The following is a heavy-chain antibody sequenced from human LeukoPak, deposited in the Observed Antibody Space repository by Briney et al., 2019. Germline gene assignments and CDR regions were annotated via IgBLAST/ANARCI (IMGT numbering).Heavy chain of an antibody. J-gene: IGHJ5*02. CDR3: ARADRLHGGPYLIGP. CDR2: INPNSGGA. Sequence: ASVKVSCKTSGYSFTDYYMHWVRQAPGQGLEWMGWINPNSGGASSAQKFQGRVTMTRDTSIATVYMEVSWLTSDDTAIYYCARADRLHGGPYLIGPWGQGTLVTVSS. D-gene: IGHD2-21*01. CDR1: GYSFTDYY. V-gene: IGHV1-2*02.